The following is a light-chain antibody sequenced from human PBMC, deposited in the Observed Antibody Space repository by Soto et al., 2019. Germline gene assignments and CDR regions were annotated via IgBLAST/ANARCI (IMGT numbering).Light chain of an antibody. CDR2: EVI. CDR3: SSYATSSTPHYV. CDR1: SSDVGGYNH. Sequence: QAVVTQPASVSGSPGQSITISCTGTSSDVGGYNHVSWYQQHPDKVPKLMIYEVINRPSGVSNRFSGSKSGNTASLTISGLQAEDEADYYCSSYATSSTPHYVFGTGTKLTVL. J-gene: IGLJ1*01. V-gene: IGLV2-14*01.